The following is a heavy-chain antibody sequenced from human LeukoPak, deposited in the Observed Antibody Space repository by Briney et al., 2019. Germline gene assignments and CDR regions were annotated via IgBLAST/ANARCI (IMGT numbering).Heavy chain of an antibody. CDR2: MNPDSGDI. D-gene: IGHD6-19*01. Sequence: ASVKVSCKASGYTFTSYAVNWVRQAPGQGLEWMGWMNPDSGDITYAQKFHGRLTLTRNTSVDTAYMELSGLTSGDTASYYCARARAVAGNRAYDWFDPWGHGTLVTVSS. J-gene: IGHJ5*02. V-gene: IGHV1-8*01. CDR1: GYTFTSYA. CDR3: ARARAVAGNRAYDWFDP.